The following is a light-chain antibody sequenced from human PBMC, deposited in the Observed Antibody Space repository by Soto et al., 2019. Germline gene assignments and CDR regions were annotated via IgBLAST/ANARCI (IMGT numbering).Light chain of an antibody. V-gene: IGKV1-39*01. Sequence: DIQMTQSPSSLSASVGHRVTITCRASQNINSYLNWYQQRPGKVPKLLSYTASSLQSGVPSRFSGSGSGTDFTLTITSLQPEDFATYYCQQSYTTPCTFGQGTKLEIK. CDR1: QNINSY. J-gene: IGKJ2*02. CDR3: QQSYTTPCT. CDR2: TAS.